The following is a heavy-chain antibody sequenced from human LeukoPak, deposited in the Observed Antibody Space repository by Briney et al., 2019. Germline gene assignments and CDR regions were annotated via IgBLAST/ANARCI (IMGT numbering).Heavy chain of an antibody. D-gene: IGHD4-23*01. CDR1: GGSISSGDYY. V-gene: IGHV4-30-4*08. J-gene: IGHJ6*03. Sequence: PSETLSLTCTVSGGSISSGDYYWSWIRQSPGKGLEWIGYIYNSGSTYYNPSLKSRVTISVDTSKNQFSLKLSSVTAADTAVYYCARSRSYGGNVLGYYYYMDVWGKGTTVTVSS. CDR2: IYNSGST. CDR3: ARSRSYGGNVLGYYYYMDV.